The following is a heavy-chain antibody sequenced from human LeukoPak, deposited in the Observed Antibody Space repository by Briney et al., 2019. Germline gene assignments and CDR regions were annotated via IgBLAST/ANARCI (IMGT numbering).Heavy chain of an antibody. V-gene: IGHV3-7*01. J-gene: IGHJ6*03. D-gene: IGHD5-18*01. CDR2: IKYDGSEK. CDR1: GFTFSSYW. CDR3: ARASYRYSYENYYMDV. Sequence: GGSLRLSCAASGFTFSSYWMTWVRQAPGKGLEWVANIKYDGSEKDYMDSVKGRFTISRGNTKNSLYLQMNSLRAEDTAVYYCARASYRYSYENYYMDVWGKGTTVTVSS.